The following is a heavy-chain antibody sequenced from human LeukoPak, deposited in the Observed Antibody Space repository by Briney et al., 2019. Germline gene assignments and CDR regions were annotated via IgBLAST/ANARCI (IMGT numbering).Heavy chain of an antibody. CDR1: GFTFSSYS. V-gene: IGHV3-21*04. J-gene: IGHJ4*02. D-gene: IGHD3-9*01. Sequence: GGSLRLSCAASGFTFSSYSMNWVRQAPGKGLEWVSSISSSSSYIYYADSVKGRFTISRDNAKNSLYLQMNSLRAEDTALYYCARDLLNFDWLSPLDYWGQGTLVTVSS. CDR3: ARDLLNFDWLSPLDY. CDR2: ISSSSSYI.